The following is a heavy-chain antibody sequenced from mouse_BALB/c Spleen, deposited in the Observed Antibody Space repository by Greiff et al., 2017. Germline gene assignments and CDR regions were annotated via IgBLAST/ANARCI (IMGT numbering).Heavy chain of an antibody. CDR2: IDPANGNT. CDR1: GFNIKDTY. Sequence: VQLQQSGAELVKLGASVKLSCTASGFNIKDTYMHWVKQRPEQGLEWIGRIDPANGNTKYDPKFQGKATITADTSSNTAYLQLSSLTSEDTAVYYCASFYYGNSYAMDYWGQGTSVTVSS. D-gene: IGHD2-1*01. J-gene: IGHJ4*01. V-gene: IGHV14-3*02. CDR3: ASFYYGNSYAMDY.